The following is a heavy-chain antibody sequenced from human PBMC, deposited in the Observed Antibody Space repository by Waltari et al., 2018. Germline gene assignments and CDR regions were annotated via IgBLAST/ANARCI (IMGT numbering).Heavy chain of an antibody. CDR2: VNPNSGDT. D-gene: IGHD2-15*01. Sequence: QVHLMQSGAEVKKPGASVKVSCNTSGYTFTVYYMNWVRQAPGQGLEWMGWVNPNSGDTNYAQKFQGRVTMTRDTSISTAYMELSRLRSDDAAVYFCARELLVVTSPYYGLDVWGQGTTVTVSS. CDR3: ARELLVVTSPYYGLDV. CDR1: GYTFTVYY. J-gene: IGHJ6*02. V-gene: IGHV1-2*02.